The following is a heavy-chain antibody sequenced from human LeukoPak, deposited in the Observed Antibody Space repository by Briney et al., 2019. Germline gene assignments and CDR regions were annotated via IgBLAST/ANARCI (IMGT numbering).Heavy chain of an antibody. CDR3: AREAREGHVFDI. V-gene: IGHV4-59*01. J-gene: IGHJ3*02. D-gene: IGHD5-24*01. CDR1: GDSMRSYF. Sequence: SETLSLTCTVSGDSMRSYFWSWIRQPPGKGLEWIGYIHYSGSTNYNPSLKSRVTISVNTSKNQFSLKLSSVTAADTAVYYCAREAREGHVFDIWGQGTMVTVSS. CDR2: IHYSGST.